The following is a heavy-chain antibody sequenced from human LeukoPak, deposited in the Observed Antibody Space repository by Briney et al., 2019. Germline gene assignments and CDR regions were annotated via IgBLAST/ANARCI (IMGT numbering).Heavy chain of an antibody. CDR2: ISYDGSNK. CDR3: ARDIVEGKKWLAHFDY. D-gene: IGHD6-19*01. J-gene: IGHJ4*02. Sequence: GRSLRLSCEASGFTFRSYGIHWVRQAPGKGLEWVAVISYDGSNKYYVDSVKGRFTIPRDNSKNTLYLQMNSLRTEDTAVYYCARDIVEGKKWLAHFDYWGQGTLVTVSS. V-gene: IGHV3-30*03. CDR1: GFTFRSYG.